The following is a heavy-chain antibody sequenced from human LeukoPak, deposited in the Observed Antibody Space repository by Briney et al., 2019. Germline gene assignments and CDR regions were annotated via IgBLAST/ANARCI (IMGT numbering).Heavy chain of an antibody. Sequence: SETLSLTCAVSGGSISSNSYYWGWIRQPPGKGLEWIGSIYYSGSTYYNPSLKSRVTISVDTSKNQFSLKLSSVTAADTAVYYCAKGGLQTRNWYFALWGRGTLVTVSS. J-gene: IGHJ2*01. D-gene: IGHD5-18*01. CDR1: GGSISSNSYY. CDR2: IYYSGST. V-gene: IGHV4-39*01. CDR3: AKGGLQTRNWYFAL.